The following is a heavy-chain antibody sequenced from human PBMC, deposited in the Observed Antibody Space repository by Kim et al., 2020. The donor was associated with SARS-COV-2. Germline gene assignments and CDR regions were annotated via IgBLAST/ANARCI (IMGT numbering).Heavy chain of an antibody. CDR2: SSTI. CDR3: AREVKWVY. J-gene: IGHJ4*02. Sequence: SSTINYADSVKGRFTISRDNAKNSMYLQMNSLRDEDTAVYYCAREVKWVYWGQGTLVTVSS. D-gene: IGHD1-26*01. V-gene: IGHV3-48*02.